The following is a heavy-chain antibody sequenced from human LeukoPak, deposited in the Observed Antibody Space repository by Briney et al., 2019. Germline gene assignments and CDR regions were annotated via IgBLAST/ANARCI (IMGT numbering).Heavy chain of an antibody. Sequence: GRSLRLSCAASGFTFSSYGMYWVRQAPGKGLEWVAVISYRGSNKYYADSVKGRFTISRDNSKNTLYLQMNSLRGEDTAVYYCAKGRDSWRNKIDYWGQETLVTVSS. CDR2: ISYRGSNK. CDR3: AKGRDSWRNKIDY. D-gene: IGHD2/OR15-2a*01. V-gene: IGHV3-30*18. CDR1: GFTFSSYG. J-gene: IGHJ4*02.